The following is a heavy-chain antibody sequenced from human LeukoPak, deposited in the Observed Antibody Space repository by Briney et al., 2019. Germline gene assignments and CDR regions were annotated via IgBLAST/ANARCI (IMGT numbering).Heavy chain of an antibody. CDR3: AKDLTVTSVAYFDS. Sequence: GGSLRLSCAASGFNFITAAMTWVRQAPGKGLEWVSSISGGGSSPYYQDSVKGRFTISRDNSKNTLFLQMNSLRVEDTAVYYCAKDLTVTSVAYFDSWGQGTLVTVSS. J-gene: IGHJ4*02. CDR2: ISGGGSSP. V-gene: IGHV3-23*01. CDR1: GFNFITAA. D-gene: IGHD4-17*01.